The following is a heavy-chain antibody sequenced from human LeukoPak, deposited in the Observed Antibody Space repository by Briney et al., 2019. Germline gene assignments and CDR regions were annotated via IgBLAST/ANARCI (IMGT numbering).Heavy chain of an antibody. J-gene: IGHJ4*02. CDR2: IRSKANSYAT. CDR3: TRLEYSSSSAHY. V-gene: IGHV3-73*01. D-gene: IGHD6-6*01. Sequence: GGSLRLPCAASGFTFSGSAMHWVRQASGKGLEWVGRIRSKANSYATAYVASVKGRFTISRDDSKNTAYLQMNSLKTEDTAVYYCTRLEYSSSSAHYWGQGTLVTVSS. CDR1: GFTFSGSA.